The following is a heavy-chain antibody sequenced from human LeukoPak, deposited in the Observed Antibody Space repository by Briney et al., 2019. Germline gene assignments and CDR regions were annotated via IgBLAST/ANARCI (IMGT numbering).Heavy chain of an antibody. CDR3: ARGGVWFGALVPYYYYYMDV. J-gene: IGHJ6*03. V-gene: IGHV4-34*01. Sequence: SETLSLTCAVYGGSFSGYYWSWIRQPPGKGLEWIGEINHSGSTNYNPSLKSRVTISVDTSKNQFSLKLSSVTAADTAVYYCARGGVWFGALVPYYYYYMDVWGTGTTVTVSS. D-gene: IGHD3-10*01. CDR2: INHSGST. CDR1: GGSFSGYY.